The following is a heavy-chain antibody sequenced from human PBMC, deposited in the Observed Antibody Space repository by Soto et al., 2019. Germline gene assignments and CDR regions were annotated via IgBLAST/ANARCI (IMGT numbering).Heavy chain of an antibody. J-gene: IGHJ6*02. CDR3: ARTPYGQDNYYGMEV. V-gene: IGHV2-70*01. D-gene: IGHD3-10*01. Sequence: SGPTLVNPTQTLTLTCTFSGFSLSTSGMCVSWIRQPPGKALEWLALIDWDDDKYYSTSLKTRLTISKDTSKNQVVLTMTNMDPVDTATYYCARTPYGQDNYYGMEVWGQGTTVTLSS. CDR1: GFSLSTSGMC. CDR2: IDWDDDK.